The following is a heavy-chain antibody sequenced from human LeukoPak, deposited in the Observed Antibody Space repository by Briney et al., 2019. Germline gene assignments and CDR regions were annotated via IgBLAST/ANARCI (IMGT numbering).Heavy chain of an antibody. D-gene: IGHD3-22*01. Sequence: SETLSLTCTVSGGSISSHYWSWIRQPPGKGLEWIGYIYYSGSTNYNPSLKSRVTISVDTSKNQFSLKLSSVTAADTAVYYCARNPSGYYVFDAFDIWGQGTMVTVSS. CDR3: ARNPSGYYVFDAFDI. CDR1: GGSISSHY. CDR2: IYYSGST. V-gene: IGHV4-59*11. J-gene: IGHJ3*02.